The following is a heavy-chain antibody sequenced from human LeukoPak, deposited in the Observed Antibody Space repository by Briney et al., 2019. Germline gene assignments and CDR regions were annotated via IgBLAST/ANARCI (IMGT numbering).Heavy chain of an antibody. V-gene: IGHV3-33*01. CDR2: IWYDGSNK. Sequence: PGRSLRLSCAASGFTFSSYGMHWVRQAPGKGLEWVAVIWYDGSNKYYADSVKGRFTISRDNSKNTLYLQMNSLRAEDTAVYYCAAMTTVVLFDYWGQGTLVTVSS. CDR1: GFTFSSYG. D-gene: IGHD4-17*01. CDR3: AAMTTVVLFDY. J-gene: IGHJ4*02.